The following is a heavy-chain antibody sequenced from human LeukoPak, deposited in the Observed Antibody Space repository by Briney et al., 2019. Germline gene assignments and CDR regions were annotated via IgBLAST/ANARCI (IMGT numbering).Heavy chain of an antibody. CDR2: IYYSGST. CDR3: ARHGVNSGSGYYYYGMDV. D-gene: IGHD5-12*01. CDR1: GGSISSYY. Sequence: SETLSLTCTVSGGSISSYYWSWIRQPPGKGLEWIGYIYYSGSTNYNPSLKSRVTISVDTSKNQFSLKLSSVTAADTAVYYCARHGVNSGSGYYYYGMDVWGQGTTVTVSS. V-gene: IGHV4-59*08. J-gene: IGHJ6*02.